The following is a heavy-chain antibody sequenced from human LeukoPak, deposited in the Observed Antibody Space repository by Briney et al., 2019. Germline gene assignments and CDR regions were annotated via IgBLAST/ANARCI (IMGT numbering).Heavy chain of an antibody. CDR3: ARDRGTWNDDGFDY. Sequence: SETLSLTCTVSCYSISSGYYWGWIRQPPGKGLEWIGSIYHSGSTYYNPSLKSRVTISVDTSKNQFSLKLSSVTAADTAVYYCARDRGTWNDDGFDYWGQGTLVTVSS. V-gene: IGHV4-38-2*02. D-gene: IGHD1-1*01. CDR2: IYHSGST. J-gene: IGHJ4*02. CDR1: CYSISSGYY.